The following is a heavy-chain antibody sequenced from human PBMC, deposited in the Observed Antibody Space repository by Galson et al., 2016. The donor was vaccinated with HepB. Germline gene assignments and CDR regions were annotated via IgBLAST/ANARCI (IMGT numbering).Heavy chain of an antibody. V-gene: IGHV4-38-2*01. Sequence: ETLSLTCAVSGYSISSDYYWGWIRQPPGKGLEWIGSISHSGNTYYNPSLKSRVTISVDTSKKEFSLNLRSVTAADTAMYYCARGDIVATIFDYWGQGTLVTVSS. D-gene: IGHD5-12*01. J-gene: IGHJ4*02. CDR2: ISHSGNT. CDR1: GYSISSDYY. CDR3: ARGDIVATIFDY.